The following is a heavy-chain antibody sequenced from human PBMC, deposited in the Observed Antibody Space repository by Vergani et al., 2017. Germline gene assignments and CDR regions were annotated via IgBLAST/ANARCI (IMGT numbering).Heavy chain of an antibody. D-gene: IGHD3-22*01. J-gene: IGHJ2*01. V-gene: IGHV4-30-4*08. CDR1: GGSISSGDYY. CDR3: ARDRSDYYDSSGYFRGWYFDL. Sequence: QVQLQELGPGLVKPSQTLSLTRTVSGGSISSGDYYLSWIRQPPGKGLEWIGYIYYSGSTYYNPSLKSRVTISVDTSQNQFSLKLSSVTAADTAVYYCARDRSDYYDSSGYFRGWYFDLWGRGTLVTVSS. CDR2: IYYSGST.